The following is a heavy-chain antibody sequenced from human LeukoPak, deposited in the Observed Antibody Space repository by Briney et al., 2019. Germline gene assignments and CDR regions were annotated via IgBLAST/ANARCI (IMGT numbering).Heavy chain of an antibody. CDR1: GFTFITYS. Sequence: PGGSLRLSCAASGFTFITYSMNWVRQAPGKGLEWVSSTSSSSSYIYYADSVKGRFTIPRDNAKNSLYLQMNSLRAEDTAVYYCARDRYGDYALDYWGQGTLVTVSS. V-gene: IGHV3-21*01. CDR2: TSSSSSYI. J-gene: IGHJ4*02. D-gene: IGHD4-17*01. CDR3: ARDRYGDYALDY.